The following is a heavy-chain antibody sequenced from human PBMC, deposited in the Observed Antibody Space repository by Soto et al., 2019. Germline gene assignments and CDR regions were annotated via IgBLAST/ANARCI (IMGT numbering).Heavy chain of an antibody. Sequence: GASVKVSCKASGYTFTSYGISWVRQAPGQGLEWMGWISAYNGNTNYAQKLQGRVTMTTDTSTSTAYMELRSLRSDDTAVYYCARDTQTYSSSSHGFDYWGQGTLVTVSS. CDR2: ISAYNGNT. V-gene: IGHV1-18*01. D-gene: IGHD6-6*01. CDR3: ARDTQTYSSSSHGFDY. CDR1: GYTFTSYG. J-gene: IGHJ4*02.